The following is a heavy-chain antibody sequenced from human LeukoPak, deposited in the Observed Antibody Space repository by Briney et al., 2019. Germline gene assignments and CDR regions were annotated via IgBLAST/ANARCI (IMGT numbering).Heavy chain of an antibody. D-gene: IGHD2-2*01. CDR1: GGTFSSYA. J-gene: IGHJ4*02. Sequence: ASVKVSCKASGGTFSSYAISWVRQAPGQGLEWMGGIIPIFGTANYAQKFQGRVTITTDESTSTVYMELSSLRSEDTAVYYCAAAIVPAAFDYWGQGTLVTVSS. CDR2: IIPIFGTA. CDR3: AAAIVPAAFDY. V-gene: IGHV1-69*05.